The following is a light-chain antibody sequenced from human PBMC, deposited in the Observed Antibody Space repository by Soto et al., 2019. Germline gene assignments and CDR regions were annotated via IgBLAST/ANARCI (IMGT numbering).Light chain of an antibody. Sequence: QSVLTQPASVSGSPGQSITISCTGTSSDIGAYNFVSWYQQHPGKAPKLMLYDVNIRPSGVSNRFCGSKSGNTASLTISGLQAEDEADYYCTSWTTSTTMIFGGGTKVTVL. V-gene: IGLV2-14*03. J-gene: IGLJ2*01. CDR2: DVN. CDR3: TSWTTSTTMI. CDR1: SSDIGAYNF.